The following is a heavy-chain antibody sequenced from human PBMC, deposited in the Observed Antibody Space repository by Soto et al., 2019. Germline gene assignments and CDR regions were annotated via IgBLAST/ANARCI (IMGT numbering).Heavy chain of an antibody. CDR2: ISGSGGST. D-gene: IGHD1-1*01. J-gene: IGHJ4*02. Sequence: GGSLRLSCAASGFTFNTYAMSWVRQAPGKGLEWVSAISGSGGSTHYADSVKGRFTISRDDAKSELYLQMDRLRAEDTAVYYCARGGLEPFDYLGQGALVTVSS. CDR1: GFTFNTYA. CDR3: ARGGLEPFDY. V-gene: IGHV3-23*01.